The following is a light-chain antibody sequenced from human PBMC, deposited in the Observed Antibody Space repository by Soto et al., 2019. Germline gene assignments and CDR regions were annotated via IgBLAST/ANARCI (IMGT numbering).Light chain of an antibody. CDR2: LNSDGSH. CDR3: QTWVTGIHI. CDR1: SGHSNYA. J-gene: IGLJ2*01. Sequence: QSVLTQSPSASASLGASVKLTCTLSSGHSNYAIAWHQQQPEKGPRFLMKLNSDGSHSKGDGIPDRFSGSSSGAERYLTISTLQSEDEADYYCQTWVTGIHIFGGGTK. V-gene: IGLV4-69*01.